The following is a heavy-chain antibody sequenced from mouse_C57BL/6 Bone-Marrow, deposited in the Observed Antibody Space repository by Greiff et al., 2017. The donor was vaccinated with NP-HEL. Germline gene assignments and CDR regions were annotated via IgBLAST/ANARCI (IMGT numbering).Heavy chain of an antibody. J-gene: IGHJ2*01. CDR1: GFTFSDYY. CDR2: ISNGGGST. Sequence: EVKLMESGGGLVQPGGSLKLSCAASGFTFSDYYMYWVRQTPEKRLEWVAYISNGGGSTYYPDTVKGRFTISRDNAKNTLYLQMSRLKSEDTAMYYCARGTAQATYPDYWGQGTTLTVSS. CDR3: ARGTAQATYPDY. V-gene: IGHV5-12*01. D-gene: IGHD3-2*02.